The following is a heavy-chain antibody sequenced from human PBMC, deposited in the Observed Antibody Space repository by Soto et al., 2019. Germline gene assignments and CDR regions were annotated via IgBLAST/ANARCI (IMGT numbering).Heavy chain of an antibody. J-gene: IGHJ6*02. D-gene: IGHD4-17*01. CDR1: GFTFSSYA. Sequence: EVQLLESGGGLVQPGGSLRLSCAASGFTFSSYAMSWVRQAPGKGLEWVSAISGSGGSTYYADSVKGRFTISRDNSKNTLDLQMNSLRAEDTAVYYCASDYADEYYSYYGMDVWGQGTTVTVSS. CDR2: ISGSGGST. CDR3: ASDYADEYYSYYGMDV. V-gene: IGHV3-23*01.